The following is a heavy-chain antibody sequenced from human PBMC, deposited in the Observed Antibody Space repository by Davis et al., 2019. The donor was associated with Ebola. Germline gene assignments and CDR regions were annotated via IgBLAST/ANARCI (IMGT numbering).Heavy chain of an antibody. CDR1: GGSFSDYF. Sequence: MPSETLSLTCAVYGGSFSDYFWSWIRQPPGKGLEWIGETSHSGYTNYSPSLMSRVTISVDSSKSQFSLKINSVTAADTAVYYCVRHPVGLTDAFDVWGQGRLVAVSS. D-gene: IGHD1-26*01. J-gene: IGHJ3*01. CDR3: VRHPVGLTDAFDV. CDR2: TSHSGYT. V-gene: IGHV4-34*01.